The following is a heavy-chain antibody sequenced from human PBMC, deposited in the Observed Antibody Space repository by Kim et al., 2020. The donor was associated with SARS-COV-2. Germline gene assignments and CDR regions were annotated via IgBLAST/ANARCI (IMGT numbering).Heavy chain of an antibody. D-gene: IGHD3-22*01. CDR2: IIPIFGTA. CDR1: GGTFSSYA. V-gene: IGHV1-69*13. J-gene: IGHJ4*02. CDR3: ARGGGQTFYYYDSSGYYFPFDY. Sequence: SVKVSCKASGGTFSSYAIRWVRQAPGQGLEWMGGIIPIFGTANYAQKFQGRVTITADESTSTAYMELSSLRSEDTAVYYCARGGGQTFYYYDSSGYYFPFDYWGQGTLVTVSS.